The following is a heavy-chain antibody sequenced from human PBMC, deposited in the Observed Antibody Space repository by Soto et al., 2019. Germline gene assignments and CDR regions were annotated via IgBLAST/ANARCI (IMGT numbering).Heavy chain of an antibody. CDR1: GGSISSSNW. Sequence: QVQLQESGPGLVKPSGTLSLTCAVSGGSISSSNWWSWVRQPPGKGLEWIGEIYHSGSTNYNPSLKSLVTISVDKSKNQCALKLSSVTAADTAVYYCVGAGGLSGSYYRPFDYWGQGTLVTVSS. D-gene: IGHD1-26*01. J-gene: IGHJ4*02. CDR3: VGAGGLSGSYYRPFDY. CDR2: IYHSGST. V-gene: IGHV4-4*02.